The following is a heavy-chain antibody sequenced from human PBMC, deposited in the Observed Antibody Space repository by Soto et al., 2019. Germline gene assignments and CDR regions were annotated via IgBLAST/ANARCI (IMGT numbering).Heavy chain of an antibody. CDR1: GFTFSSYG. J-gene: IGHJ3*02. CDR2: IWYDGSNK. V-gene: IGHV3-33*01. Sequence: QVQLVESGGGVVQPGRSLRLSCAASGFTFSSYGMHWVRQAPGKGLEWVAVIWYDGSNKYYADSVKGRFTISRDNSKNTLYLQMNSLRAEDTAVYYCARDPTYYDILTGYYTSRDAFDIWGQGTMVTVSS. D-gene: IGHD3-9*01. CDR3: ARDPTYYDILTGYYTSRDAFDI.